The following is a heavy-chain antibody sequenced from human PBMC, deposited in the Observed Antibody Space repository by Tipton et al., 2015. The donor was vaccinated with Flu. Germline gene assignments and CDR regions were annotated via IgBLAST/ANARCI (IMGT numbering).Heavy chain of an antibody. Sequence: LRLSCAVSGVSISSDYYWGWIRQFPGKGLEWIGTVSRTGSTIYNPSLKSRITISVDRSKNQFSLKLTSVTASDTAVYFCARRDYSNYVSEPKNCFDSWGQGTLVTVSS. CDR1: GVSISSDYY. D-gene: IGHD4-11*01. CDR2: VSRTGST. CDR3: ARRDYSNYVSEPKNCFDS. J-gene: IGHJ5*01. V-gene: IGHV4-38-2*01.